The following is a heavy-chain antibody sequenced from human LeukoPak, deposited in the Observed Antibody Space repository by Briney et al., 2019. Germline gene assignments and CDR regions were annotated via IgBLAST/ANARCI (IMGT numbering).Heavy chain of an antibody. Sequence: GGSLRLSCAASGFTFSSYWMHWVRQAPGKGLVWVSRIHSDGSSTSYADSVRGRFTISRDDAKSTLYLQMNSLRAEDTAVYYCARSGWPYYFAYWGQGTLVTVSS. CDR1: GFTFSSYW. V-gene: IGHV3-74*01. D-gene: IGHD3-22*01. CDR3: ARSGWPYYFAY. CDR2: IHSDGSST. J-gene: IGHJ4*02.